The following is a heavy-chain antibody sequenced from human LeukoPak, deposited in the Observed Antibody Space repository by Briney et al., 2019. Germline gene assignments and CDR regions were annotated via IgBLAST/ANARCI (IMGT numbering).Heavy chain of an antibody. D-gene: IGHD6-19*01. CDR2: ISASETSI. Sequence: GGSLRLSCAASGFTFSLYNMNWVRQATGKGLEWVSQISASETSIKYADSVRGRFTISRDNVKNSVYLQMNSLRAEDTAIYYCVRDNLENQWLERSYWGQGTLVTVSS. CDR3: VRDNLENQWLERSY. CDR1: GFTFSLYN. V-gene: IGHV3-48*03. J-gene: IGHJ4*02.